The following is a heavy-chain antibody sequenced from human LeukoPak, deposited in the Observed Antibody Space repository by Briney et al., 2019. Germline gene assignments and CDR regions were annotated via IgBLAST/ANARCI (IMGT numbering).Heavy chain of an antibody. CDR3: AREGGYSYAFDP. J-gene: IGHJ5*02. CDR1: GGTFSSYA. D-gene: IGHD5-18*01. CDR2: IIPIFGTA. V-gene: IGHV1-69*13. Sequence: ASVKVSCKASGGTFSSYAISWVRQAPGQGLEWMGGIIPIFGTANYAQEFQGRVTITADESTSTAYMELSSLRSEDTAVYYCAREGGYSYAFDPWGQGTLVTVSS.